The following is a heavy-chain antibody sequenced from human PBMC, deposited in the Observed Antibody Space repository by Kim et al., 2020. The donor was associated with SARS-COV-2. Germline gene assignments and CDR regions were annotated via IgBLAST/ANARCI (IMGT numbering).Heavy chain of an antibody. CDR3: SRGDAPNVGYYYGMDV. J-gene: IGHJ6*02. Sequence: GGSLRLSCAASGFSFTTYGMHWVRQAPGKGLEWVAVILYDGSSKYYADSVKGRFTISRDNAKKTLYLEMNSLRDEDTAVYYCSRGDAPNVGYYYGMDVWGRGTTVAVSS. CDR2: ILYDGSSK. V-gene: IGHV3-33*01. CDR1: GFSFTTYG. D-gene: IGHD2-2*01.